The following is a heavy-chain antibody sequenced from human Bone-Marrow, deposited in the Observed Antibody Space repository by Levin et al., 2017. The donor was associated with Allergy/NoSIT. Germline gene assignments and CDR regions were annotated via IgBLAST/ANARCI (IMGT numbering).Heavy chain of an antibody. J-gene: IGHJ3*01. CDR1: GFAFHDYT. CDR2: ISLDVAATT. CDR3: VRGGGSTWPEAFHD. Sequence: GGSLRLSCVASGFAFHDYTMHWVRQSPGKDLEWVSLISLDVAATTKYADSVKGRFTISRDNSKTSLYLQMNSLRTEDTAFYYCVRGGGSTWPEAFHDWGQGTMVSVSS. D-gene: IGHD6-13*01. V-gene: IGHV3-43*01.